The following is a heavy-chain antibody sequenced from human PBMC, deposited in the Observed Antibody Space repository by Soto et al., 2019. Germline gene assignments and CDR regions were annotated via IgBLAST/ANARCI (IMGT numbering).Heavy chain of an antibody. V-gene: IGHV3-23*01. Sequence: GGSLRLSCAGSGFTFSNYAMSWVRRAPGKGLEWVSSISGTGRRTYDAESVKGRFTTSRDNSKNTLYLQMNSLRAEDTAIYYCAKDLKPYDTLTGEVDYWGEGTVVTVSS. CDR3: AKDLKPYDTLTGEVDY. D-gene: IGHD3-9*01. J-gene: IGHJ4*02. CDR2: ISGTGRRT. CDR1: GFTFSNYA.